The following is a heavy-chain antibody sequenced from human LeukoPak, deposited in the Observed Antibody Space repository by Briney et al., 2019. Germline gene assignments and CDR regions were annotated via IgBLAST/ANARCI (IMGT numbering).Heavy chain of an antibody. D-gene: IGHD2-15*01. CDR2: ISAYNGNT. Sequence: ASVKVSCKASGYTFTSYGISWVRQAPGQGLEWMGWISAYNGNTNYAPKLQGRVTMTTDTSTSTAYMELRSLRSDDTAVYYCAREVYGCSGGSCYEGENWFDPWGQGTLVTVSS. CDR1: GYTFTSYG. J-gene: IGHJ5*02. CDR3: AREVYGCSGGSCYEGENWFDP. V-gene: IGHV1-18*01.